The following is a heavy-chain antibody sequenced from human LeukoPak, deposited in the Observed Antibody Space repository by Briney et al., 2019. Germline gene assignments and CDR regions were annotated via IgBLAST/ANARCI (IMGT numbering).Heavy chain of an antibody. CDR3: AGGSSWYRGIDY. V-gene: IGHV3-64*01. CDR2: ISTNGGST. J-gene: IGHJ4*02. D-gene: IGHD6-13*01. CDR1: GFTFSSYA. Sequence: QPGGSLRLSCAASGFTFSSYAMYWVRQAPGKRLEYVSAISTNGGSTYYANSVKGRFTISRDNSKNTLYLQMGSLRAEDMAVYYCAGGSSWYRGIDYWGQGTLVTVSS.